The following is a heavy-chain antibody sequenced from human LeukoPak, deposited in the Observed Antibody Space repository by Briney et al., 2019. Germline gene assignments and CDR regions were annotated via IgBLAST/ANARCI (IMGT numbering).Heavy chain of an antibody. Sequence: GGSLRLSCAASGFTFSSYWMTWVRQAPGKGLEWVANINQDGGEKYYVDSVKGRFTISRDNAKNSLYLQMNSLRAEDTAVYYCTRAGLLWFGESKSDYWGQGTLITVSS. V-gene: IGHV3-7*01. CDR2: INQDGGEK. J-gene: IGHJ4*02. D-gene: IGHD3-10*01. CDR1: GFTFSSYW. CDR3: TRAGLLWFGESKSDY.